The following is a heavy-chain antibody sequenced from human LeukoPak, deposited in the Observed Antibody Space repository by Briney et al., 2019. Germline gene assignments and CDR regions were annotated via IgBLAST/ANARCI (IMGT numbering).Heavy chain of an antibody. CDR2: IYTSGST. CDR1: GGSISSGSYY. CDR3: ARRGSYYDFWSGHYYYYYYMDV. V-gene: IGHV4-61*02. D-gene: IGHD3-3*01. Sequence: SETLSLTCTVSGGSISSGSYYWSWIRQPAGKGLEWIGRIYTSGSTNYNPSLKSRVTISVDTSKNQFSLKLSSVTAADTAVYYCARRGSYYDFWSGHYYYYYYMDVWGKGTTVTVSS. J-gene: IGHJ6*03.